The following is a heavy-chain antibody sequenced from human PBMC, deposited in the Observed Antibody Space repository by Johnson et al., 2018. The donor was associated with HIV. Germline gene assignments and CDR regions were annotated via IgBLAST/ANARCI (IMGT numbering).Heavy chain of an antibody. CDR2: MSWNSGSV. V-gene: IGHV3-20*04. J-gene: IGHJ3*02. CDR1: GFTFDDYG. D-gene: IGHD3-16*01. Sequence: MQLVESGGGVVRPGGSLRLSCAASGFTFDDYGMSWVRQAPGKGLEWVSGMSWNSGSVGYVDSVKGRFTISRDNAKNSLYLQMNSLRAEDTAVYYCARGVGGRTADAFDIWGQGTMVTVSS. CDR3: ARGVGGRTADAFDI.